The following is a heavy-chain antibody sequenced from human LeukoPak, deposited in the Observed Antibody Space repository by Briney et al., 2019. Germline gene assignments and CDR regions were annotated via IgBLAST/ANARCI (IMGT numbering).Heavy chain of an antibody. CDR2: ISYDGSEK. Sequence: GRSLRLSCAASGFTFSSYAMHWVRQAPGKGLEWVAVISYDGSEKYYADSVKGRFTISRDNSKNTLYLQMNSLRTEDTAVYYCSRDRRGYCSGGSCRTLQHWGQGTLVTVSS. CDR3: SRDRRGYCSGGSCRTLQH. CDR1: GFTFSSYA. D-gene: IGHD2-15*01. J-gene: IGHJ1*01. V-gene: IGHV3-30-3*01.